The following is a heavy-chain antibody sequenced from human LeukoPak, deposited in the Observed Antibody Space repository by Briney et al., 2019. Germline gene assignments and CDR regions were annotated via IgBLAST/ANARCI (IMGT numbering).Heavy chain of an antibody. D-gene: IGHD1-26*01. V-gene: IGHV3-7*03. CDR3: ARDKSGSYPDY. CDR1: GFTFRAYR. J-gene: IGHJ4*02. Sequence: GGSLRLSCAVSGFTFRAYRMSWVRQAPGKGLEWVATINQDGGEKYYVDSVKGRFTISRDNAKNSLYLQMNSLRAEDTAVYYCARDKSGSYPDYWGQGTLVTVSS. CDR2: INQDGGEK.